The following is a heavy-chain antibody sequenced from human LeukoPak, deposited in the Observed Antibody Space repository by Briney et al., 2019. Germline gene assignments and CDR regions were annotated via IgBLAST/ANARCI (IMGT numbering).Heavy chain of an antibody. CDR1: GFTFSDYG. J-gene: IGHJ5*02. Sequence: GGSLRLSCAASGFTFSDYGMHWVRQAPGKGLEWVAFISHDDGSSKYYADSVKGRFTISRDNSKNTLYLQMSSLRGEDTAVYYCARDRPWFDPWGQGTLVTVSS. V-gene: IGHV3-30*19. CDR3: ARDRPWFDP. CDR2: ISHDDGSSK. D-gene: IGHD6-6*01.